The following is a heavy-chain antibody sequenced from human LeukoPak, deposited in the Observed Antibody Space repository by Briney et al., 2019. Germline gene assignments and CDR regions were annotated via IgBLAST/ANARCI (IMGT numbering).Heavy chain of an antibody. Sequence: GRSLRLSCAASGFTVSSTYMSWVRQAPGKGLEWVSVIYSGGSTYYADSVKGRFTISRHNSKNTLYLQMNSLKAEDTAVYFCAREFWAPEDYFYGMDVWGQGTTVTVSS. CDR1: GFTVSSTY. J-gene: IGHJ6*02. CDR2: IYSGGST. CDR3: AREFWAPEDYFYGMDV. V-gene: IGHV3-53*04. D-gene: IGHD1-14*01.